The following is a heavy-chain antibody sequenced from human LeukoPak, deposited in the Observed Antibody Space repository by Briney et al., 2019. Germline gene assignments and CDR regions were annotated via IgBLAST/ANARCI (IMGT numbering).Heavy chain of an antibody. CDR3: APGGLGYFDY. CDR1: GFTFSSYS. CDR2: ISSSSSYI. D-gene: IGHD3-10*01. V-gene: IGHV3-21*05. J-gene: IGHJ4*02. Sequence: GGSLRLSCAASGFTFSSYSMNWVRQAPGKGLEWVSYISSSSSYIYYADSVKGRFTISRDNAKNSLYLQMNSLRAEDTAVYYCAPGGLGYFDYWGQGTLVTVSS.